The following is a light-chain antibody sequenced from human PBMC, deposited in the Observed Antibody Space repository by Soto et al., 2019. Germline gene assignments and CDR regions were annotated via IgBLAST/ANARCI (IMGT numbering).Light chain of an antibody. CDR2: DVT. V-gene: IGLV2-11*01. J-gene: IGLJ3*02. CDR3: CSYAGSYTLVV. Sequence: QSALTQPRSVSGSPGQSVTISCTGTSSDVGGYNYVSWYQQHPAKAPKLIIYDVTKRPSGVPDRFSGSKSGNTASLTISGLQAEDEADYYCCSYAGSYTLVVFGGGTKLTVL. CDR1: SSDVGGYNY.